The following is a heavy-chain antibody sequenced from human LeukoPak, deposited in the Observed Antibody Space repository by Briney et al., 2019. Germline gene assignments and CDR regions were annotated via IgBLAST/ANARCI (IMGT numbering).Heavy chain of an antibody. CDR1: GYTLTELS. Sequence: ASVKVSCKVSGYTLTELSMHWVRQAPGKGLEWMGGFDPEDGETIYAQKLQGRVTMTEDTSTDTAYMELSSLRSEDTAVYYCATGDSYYYGSGSWVYAFDIWGQGTMVTVSS. V-gene: IGHV1-24*01. J-gene: IGHJ3*02. CDR3: ATGDSYYYGSGSWVYAFDI. D-gene: IGHD3-10*01. CDR2: FDPEDGET.